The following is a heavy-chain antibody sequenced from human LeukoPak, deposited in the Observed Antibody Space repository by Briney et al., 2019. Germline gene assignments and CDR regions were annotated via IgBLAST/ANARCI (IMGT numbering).Heavy chain of an antibody. CDR2: INPNSGGT. D-gene: IGHD5-12*01. Sequence: ASVKVSCKASGYTFTGYYMHWVRQAPGQGLEWMGGINPNSGGTNYAQKFQGRVTMTRDTSISTAYMELSRLRSDDTAVYYCARVEVVATIPFDYWGQGTLVTVSS. J-gene: IGHJ4*02. V-gene: IGHV1-2*02. CDR1: GYTFTGYY. CDR3: ARVEVVATIPFDY.